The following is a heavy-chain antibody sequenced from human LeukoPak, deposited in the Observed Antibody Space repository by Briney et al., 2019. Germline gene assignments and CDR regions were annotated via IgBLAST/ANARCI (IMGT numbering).Heavy chain of an antibody. CDR2: INHSGST. V-gene: IGHV4-34*01. Sequence: SETLSLTCAVYGGSFSGYYWSWIRQPPGKGLEWIGEINHSGSTNYNPSLKSRVTILVDTSKNQFSLKLSSVTAADTAVYYCARLAAAGTCWGQGTLVTVSS. D-gene: IGHD6-13*01. CDR1: GGSFSGYY. CDR3: ARLAAAGTC. J-gene: IGHJ4*02.